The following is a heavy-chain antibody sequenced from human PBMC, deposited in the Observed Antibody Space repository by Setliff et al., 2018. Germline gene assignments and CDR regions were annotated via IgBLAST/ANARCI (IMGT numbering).Heavy chain of an antibody. V-gene: IGHV3-48*04. CDR2: LNNDGTTI. CDR1: GFTFSTYG. Sequence: PGGSLRLSCAASGFTFSTYGLNWVRQAPGKGLEWISYLNNDGTTIYYADSVRGRFTISRDNARDSLYLQMNSLRAEDTAVYYCVRDTTSGWMLTNWGQGTLVPVSS. D-gene: IGHD6-25*01. J-gene: IGHJ4*02. CDR3: VRDTTSGWMLTN.